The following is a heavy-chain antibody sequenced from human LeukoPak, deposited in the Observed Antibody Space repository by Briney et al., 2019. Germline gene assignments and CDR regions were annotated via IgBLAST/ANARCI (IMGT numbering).Heavy chain of an antibody. Sequence: SETLCLTSAVYGGSFSGYYLSWIRQPPRKRLEWRGEINGSGRTNYNTSPKSRVAISVATTKNQFSRMLNSATSADTAGYCFARGVIPYGSSAWYRYWGEGNLVTAS. V-gene: IGHV4-34*01. CDR1: GGSFSGYY. CDR2: INGSGRT. J-gene: IGHJ4*02. CDR3: ARGVIPYGSSAWYRY. D-gene: IGHD6-19*01.